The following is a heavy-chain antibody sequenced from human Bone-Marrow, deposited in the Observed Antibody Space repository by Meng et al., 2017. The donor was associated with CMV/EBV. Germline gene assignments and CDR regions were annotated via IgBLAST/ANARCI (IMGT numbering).Heavy chain of an antibody. D-gene: IGHD1-26*01. V-gene: IGHV3-30*02. Sequence: GESLKISCAASGFTFSSYGMHWVRQAPGKGLEWVAFIRYDGSNKYYADSVKVRFTISRDNSKNTLYLQMNSLRAEDTAVYCCENRVGLDYWGQGTLVTVSS. J-gene: IGHJ4*02. CDR2: IRYDGSNK. CDR3: ENRVGLDY. CDR1: GFTFSSYG.